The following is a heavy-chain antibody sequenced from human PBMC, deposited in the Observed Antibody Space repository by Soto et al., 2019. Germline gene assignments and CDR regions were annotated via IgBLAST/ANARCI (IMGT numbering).Heavy chain of an antibody. D-gene: IGHD3-9*01. V-gene: IGHV4-34*01. CDR2: INHSGST. J-gene: IGHJ5*02. Sequence: SETLSLTCAVYGGSFSGYYWSWIRQPPGKGLEWIGEINHSGSTNYNPSLKSRVTISVDTSKNQFSLKLSSVTAADTAVYYCARPPYDILTGPWVPGARPGWFDPWGRGTLVPVSS. CDR3: ARPPYDILTGPWVPGARPGWFDP. CDR1: GGSFSGYY.